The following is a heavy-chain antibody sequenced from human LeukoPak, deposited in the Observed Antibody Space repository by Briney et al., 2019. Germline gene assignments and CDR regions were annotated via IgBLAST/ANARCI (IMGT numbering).Heavy chain of an antibody. D-gene: IGHD3-22*01. CDR3: ARVGSTFYDSSGYYLDY. J-gene: IGHJ4*02. CDR2: MNPNNGNT. CDR1: GYTFTSYD. Sequence: ASVKVSCKASGYTFTSYDINWVRQATGQGLEWMGWMNPNNGNTDYAQKLQGRVTMTTDTSTSTAYMELRSLRSDDTAVYYCARVGSTFYDSSGYYLDYWGQGTLVTVSS. V-gene: IGHV1-18*01.